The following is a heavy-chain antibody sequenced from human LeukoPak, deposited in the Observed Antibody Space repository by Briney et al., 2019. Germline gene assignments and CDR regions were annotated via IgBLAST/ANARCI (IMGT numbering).Heavy chain of an antibody. Sequence: GGSLRLSCAASGFTFSSYAMSWVRQAPGKGLEWVSAISGSGGSTYYAASVKGRFTISRDNSKNPLYLQMNTLRAADTAVYYCAKVPPWIQLWFFDYWGQGTLVTVSS. D-gene: IGHD5-18*01. CDR3: AKVPPWIQLWFFDY. J-gene: IGHJ4*02. V-gene: IGHV3-23*01. CDR2: ISGSGGST. CDR1: GFTFSSYA.